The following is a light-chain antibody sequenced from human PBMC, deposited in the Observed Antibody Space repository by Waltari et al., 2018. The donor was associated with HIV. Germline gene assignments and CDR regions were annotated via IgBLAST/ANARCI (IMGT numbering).Light chain of an antibody. Sequence: EIVLTQSPATLSLSPGERATLSCRASQSISTYLAWYQQKPGQAPRLLIYGASSRATCIPARFSGSGSGTDFTLTISSLEPGDFGVFYCQQRSSWPITFGQGTRLEIK. V-gene: IGKV3-11*01. CDR1: QSISTY. CDR2: GAS. J-gene: IGKJ5*01. CDR3: QQRSSWPIT.